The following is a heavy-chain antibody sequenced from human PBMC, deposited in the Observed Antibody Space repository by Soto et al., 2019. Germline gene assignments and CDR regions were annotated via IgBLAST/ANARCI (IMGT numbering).Heavy chain of an antibody. CDR2: IRNKAYGETT. D-gene: IGHD3-22*01. J-gene: IGHJ5*01. Sequence: GGSLRLSCIASGFMFGDYAMSWFRQAPGQGLEWVGFIRNKAYGETTEYVASVKGRFTISRDDAKSIAYLQLNSLKTEDTAVYYCTRAADPYYYDSSGYYYPDSWGQGTLVTVSS. V-gene: IGHV3-49*03. CDR3: TRAADPYYYDSSGYYYPDS. CDR1: GFMFGDYA.